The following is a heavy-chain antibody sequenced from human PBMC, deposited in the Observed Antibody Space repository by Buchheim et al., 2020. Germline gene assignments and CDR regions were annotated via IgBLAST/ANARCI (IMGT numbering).Heavy chain of an antibody. D-gene: IGHD3-9*01. J-gene: IGHJ6*02. Sequence: QVQLVQSGAEVKKPGASVKVSCKASGYTFTSYDINWVRQATGQGLEWMGWMNPNSGNTGYAQKFQGRVTMTRHTSISKAYMELSILRSEDTAVYYCARGATYYDILTGFNYYYYGMDVWGQGTT. CDR3: ARGATYYDILTGFNYYYYGMDV. CDR1: GYTFTSYD. V-gene: IGHV1-8*01. CDR2: MNPNSGNT.